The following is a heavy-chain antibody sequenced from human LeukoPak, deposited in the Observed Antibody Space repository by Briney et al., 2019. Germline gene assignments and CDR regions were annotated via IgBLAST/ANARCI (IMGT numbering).Heavy chain of an antibody. D-gene: IGHD3-16*01. Sequence: GGSLRLSCAASGFTFSSFWMHWVRQAPGKGLVWVSRINSDGSDTNYVGSVKGRFTISRDNAKNTLYLQKNSLRAEDTAVYFCARSFTYGPDYWGQGTLVTVSS. V-gene: IGHV3-74*01. CDR3: ARSFTYGPDY. CDR2: INSDGSDT. CDR1: GFTFSSFW. J-gene: IGHJ4*02.